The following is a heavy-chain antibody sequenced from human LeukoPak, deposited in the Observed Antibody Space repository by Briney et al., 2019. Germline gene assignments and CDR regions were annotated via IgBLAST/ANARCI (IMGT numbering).Heavy chain of an antibody. Sequence: GGSLRLSCAASGFAFSIYAMHWVRQAPGKGLEWVSTISESGADTYYADSVKGRFTISRDNAKNSLYLQMNSLRAEDTAVYYCARLGDGDAFDIWGQGTMVTVSS. J-gene: IGHJ3*02. D-gene: IGHD3-16*01. CDR1: GFAFSIYA. V-gene: IGHV3-21*01. CDR2: ISESGADT. CDR3: ARLGDGDAFDI.